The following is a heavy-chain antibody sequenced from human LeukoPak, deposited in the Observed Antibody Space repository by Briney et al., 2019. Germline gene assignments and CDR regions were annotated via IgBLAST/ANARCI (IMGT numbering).Heavy chain of an antibody. CDR3: AAGPWELDF. CDR1: DDSFSSHY. CDR2: ISYFGST. V-gene: IGHV4-59*11. Sequence: SETLSLTCAVSDDSFSSHYWTWIRQPPGKGLEWIGYISYFGSTNYNPSLKSRVTISIDTSKNHFSLKLSSVTAADTAVYYCAAGPWELDFWGQGTLVTVSS. J-gene: IGHJ4*02. D-gene: IGHD1-26*01.